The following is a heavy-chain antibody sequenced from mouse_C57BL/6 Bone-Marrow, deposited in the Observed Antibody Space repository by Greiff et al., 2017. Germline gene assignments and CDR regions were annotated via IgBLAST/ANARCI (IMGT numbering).Heavy chain of an antibody. D-gene: IGHD4-1*01. Sequence: QVQLQQPGAELVKPGASVKMSCKASGYTFTSYWITWVKQRPGQGLEWIGDIYPTSGRTNYNEKFKSKAILTVDTSSSTAYMQLRSLTSEDSAVFYCARSGPLGRSFDYWGQGTTLTVSS. V-gene: IGHV1-55*01. CDR3: ARSGPLGRSFDY. CDR1: GYTFTSYW. CDR2: IYPTSGRT. J-gene: IGHJ2*01.